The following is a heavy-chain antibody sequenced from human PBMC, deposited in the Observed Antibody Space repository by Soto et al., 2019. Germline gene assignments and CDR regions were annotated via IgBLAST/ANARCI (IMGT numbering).Heavy chain of an antibody. D-gene: IGHD2-8*01. CDR2: SNHSGRT. J-gene: IGHJ6*02. Sequence: ETLSLTCAVYGGSFSGYYWSWISPPPGKGLELIGESNHSGRTNYNPSLKSRVTISVDTSKNQFSLKLSSVTAADTAVYYCARLSVYASYYYYGMDVWGQGTTVT. V-gene: IGHV4-34*01. CDR3: ARLSVYASYYYYGMDV. CDR1: GGSFSGYY.